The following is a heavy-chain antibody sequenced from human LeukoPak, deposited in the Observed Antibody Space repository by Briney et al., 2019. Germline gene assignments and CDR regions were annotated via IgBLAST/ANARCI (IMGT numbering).Heavy chain of an antibody. D-gene: IGHD7-27*01. Sequence: PSETLSLTCTVSGGSISSYYWSWIRQPPGKGLEWIGYIYYSGSTNYNPSLKSRVTISVDTSKNQFSLKLSSVTAADTAVYYCARDYLGGYYGMDVWGQGTTVTVSS. J-gene: IGHJ6*02. V-gene: IGHV4-59*12. CDR2: IYYSGST. CDR3: ARDYLGGYYGMDV. CDR1: GGSISSYY.